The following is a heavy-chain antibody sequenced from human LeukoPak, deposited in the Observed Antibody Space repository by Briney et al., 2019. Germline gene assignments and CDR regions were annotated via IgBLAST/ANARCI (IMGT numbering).Heavy chain of an antibody. V-gene: IGHV3-66*01. J-gene: IGHJ4*02. CDR2: IYSGGTT. CDR1: AFTVSSNY. D-gene: IGHD6-13*01. CDR3: AKARGEKGSSWNDY. Sequence: GGSLRLSCAASAFTVSSNYMSWVRQAPGKGLEWVSIIYSGGTTYYADSVKGRLTISRDNSKNTLYLQMNSLRAEDTAAYYCAKARGEKGSSWNDYWGQGTLVTVSS.